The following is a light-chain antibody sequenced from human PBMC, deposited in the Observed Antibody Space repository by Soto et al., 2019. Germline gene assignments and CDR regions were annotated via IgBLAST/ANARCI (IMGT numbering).Light chain of an antibody. Sequence: QSALTQPASVSGSPGQSITISCTGTSSDVGGYNYISWYQQHTDKAPKLMIYEVSNRPSGVSNRFSGSKSGNTASLTISGLQAEDEADYYCSSYTSSNTLYVFGTGTKVTVL. CDR1: SSDVGGYNY. CDR3: SSYTSSNTLYV. J-gene: IGLJ1*01. V-gene: IGLV2-14*01. CDR2: EVS.